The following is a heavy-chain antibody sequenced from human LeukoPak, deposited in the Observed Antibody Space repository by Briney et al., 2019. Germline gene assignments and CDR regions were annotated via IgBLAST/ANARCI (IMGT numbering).Heavy chain of an antibody. D-gene: IGHD2-2*01. CDR1: GFTFSSYA. CDR2: ISYDGSNK. J-gene: IGHJ4*02. V-gene: IGHV3-30-3*01. CDR3: ARDGLYCSSTNCYFDY. Sequence: GGSLRLSCAASGFTFSSYAMHWVRQAPGKGLEWVAVISYDGSNKYYADSVKGRFTISRDNSKNTLYLQMNSLRAEDTAVYYCARDGLYCSSTNCYFDYWGQGTLVTVSS.